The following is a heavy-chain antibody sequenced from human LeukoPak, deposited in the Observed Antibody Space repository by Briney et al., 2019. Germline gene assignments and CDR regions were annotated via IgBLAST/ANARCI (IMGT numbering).Heavy chain of an antibody. J-gene: IGHJ5*01. D-gene: IGHD3-22*01. CDR1: GGSFSDYY. V-gene: IGHV4-34*01. CDR3: ARDSVARGGYYWLDS. CDR2: INHSGST. Sequence: SETLSLTCGVYGGSFSDYYWSWIRQPPGKGLEWIGEINHSGSTNYNPSLKSRVTISVDTSKNQFSLKVNSVTAADTAVYYCARDSVARGGYYWLDSWGQGTLVTVSS.